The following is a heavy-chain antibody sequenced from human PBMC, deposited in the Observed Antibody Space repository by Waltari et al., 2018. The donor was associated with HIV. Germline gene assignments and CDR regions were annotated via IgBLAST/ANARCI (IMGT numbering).Heavy chain of an antibody. J-gene: IGHJ2*01. CDR3: ARRAMVYAMGSYWYFDL. D-gene: IGHD2-8*01. CDR2: MNPNSGNT. CDR1: GYTFTRFA. Sequence: QVQLVQSRAEVKKPGASVKVSCKASGYTFTRFAINWVRQATGQGLEWMGWMNPNSGNTGYAQKFQGRVTMTRNTSISTAYMELSSLRSEDTAVYYCARRAMVYAMGSYWYFDLWGRGTLVTVSS. V-gene: IGHV1-8*01.